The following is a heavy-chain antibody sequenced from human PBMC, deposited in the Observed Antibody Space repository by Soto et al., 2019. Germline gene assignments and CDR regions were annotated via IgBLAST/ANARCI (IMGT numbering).Heavy chain of an antibody. CDR2: IYYSGST. D-gene: IGHD6-25*01. V-gene: IGHV4-59*01. J-gene: IGHJ6*03. Sequence: SETLSLTCTVSGGSISSYYWSWIRQPPGKGLEWIGYIYYSGSTNYNPSLKSRVTISVDTSKNQFSLKLSSVTAADTAVYYCARVRFRHSSAAMLALSPNGNYYMDVWGKGTTVTVSS. CDR3: ARVRFRHSSAAMLALSPNGNYYMDV. CDR1: GGSISSYY.